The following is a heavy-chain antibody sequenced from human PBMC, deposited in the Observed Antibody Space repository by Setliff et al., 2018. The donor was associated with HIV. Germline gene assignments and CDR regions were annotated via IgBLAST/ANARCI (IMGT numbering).Heavy chain of an antibody. Sequence: PSETLSLTCAVSGGPISGYWGWIRQPPGKGLEWIGSIYYSGSTYYNQSLKSRVTISVDTSKSQFSLRLTSVTAADTALYYCARHEGVLQEDGGFDSWGQGTPVTVSS. D-gene: IGHD2-2*01. J-gene: IGHJ4*02. V-gene: IGHV4-39*01. CDR3: ARHEGVLQEDGGFDS. CDR2: IYYSGST. CDR1: GGPISGY.